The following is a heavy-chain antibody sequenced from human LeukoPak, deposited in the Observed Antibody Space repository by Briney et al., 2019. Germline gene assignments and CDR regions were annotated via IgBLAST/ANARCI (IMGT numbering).Heavy chain of an antibody. V-gene: IGHV4-59*08. Sequence: PSETLSLTCTVSGGAISSYYWSWIRQPPGKGLEWIGYIYYSGSTNHNPSLKSRVTISVDTSKNQFSLKLSSVTAADTAVYYCASGRATAVTGYFDYWGQGTLVTVSS. D-gene: IGHD6-19*01. CDR2: IYYSGST. CDR3: ASGRATAVTGYFDY. CDR1: GGAISSYY. J-gene: IGHJ4*02.